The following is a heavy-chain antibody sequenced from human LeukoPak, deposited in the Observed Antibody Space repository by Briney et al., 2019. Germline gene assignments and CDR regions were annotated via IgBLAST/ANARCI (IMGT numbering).Heavy chain of an antibody. CDR1: GGSFSGYY. CDR3: ARAGYQLLYHFDY. V-gene: IGHV4-34*01. J-gene: IGHJ4*02. Sequence: SETLSLTCAVYGGSFSGYYWSWIRQPPGKGLEWIGEINHSGSTNYNPSLKSRVTISVDTSKNQFSLKLSSVTAADTAVYYGARAGYQLLYHFDYWGQGTLVTVSS. D-gene: IGHD2-2*02. CDR2: INHSGST.